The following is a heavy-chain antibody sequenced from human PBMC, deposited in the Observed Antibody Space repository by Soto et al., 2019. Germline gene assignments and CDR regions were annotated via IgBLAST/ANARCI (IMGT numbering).Heavy chain of an antibody. J-gene: IGHJ3*02. V-gene: IGHV1-69*13. Sequence: SVKVSCKASGGTFSSYAISWVRQAPGQGLEWMGGIIPIFGTANYAQKFQGRVTITADESTSTAYMELSSLRSEDTAVYYCARVNYYDSSGYYPRGAFDIWGQGTMVTVSS. CDR3: ARVNYYDSSGYYPRGAFDI. CDR1: GGTFSSYA. CDR2: IIPIFGTA. D-gene: IGHD3-22*01.